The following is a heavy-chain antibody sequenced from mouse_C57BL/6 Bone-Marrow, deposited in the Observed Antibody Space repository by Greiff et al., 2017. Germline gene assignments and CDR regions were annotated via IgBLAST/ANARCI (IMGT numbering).Heavy chain of an antibody. Sequence: EVHLVESGGDLVKPGGSLKLSCAASGFTFSSYGMSWVRQTPDKRLEWVATISSGGSYTYYPDSVKGRFTISRDTAKNTLYLHMSGLKSEDTALYYFARPNYYYGSSYLYYWGQGTTLTVSS. V-gene: IGHV5-6*01. CDR2: ISSGGSYT. CDR1: GFTFSSYG. J-gene: IGHJ2*01. CDR3: ARPNYYYGSSYLYY. D-gene: IGHD1-1*01.